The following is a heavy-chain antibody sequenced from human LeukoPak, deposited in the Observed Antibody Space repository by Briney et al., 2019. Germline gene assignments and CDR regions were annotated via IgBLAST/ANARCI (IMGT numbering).Heavy chain of an antibody. CDR3: ARSGRIGASDS. CDR2: IYHSGST. D-gene: IGHD1-14*01. J-gene: IGHJ4*02. Sequence: SSQTLSLTCAVSGGSISSGGYSWSWIRQPPGKGLEWIGYIYHSGSTYYNPSLKSRVTISVDTSKNQFSLKLSSVTAADTAVYYCARSGRIGASDSWGQGSLVTVSS. V-gene: IGHV4-30-2*02. CDR1: GGSISSGGYS.